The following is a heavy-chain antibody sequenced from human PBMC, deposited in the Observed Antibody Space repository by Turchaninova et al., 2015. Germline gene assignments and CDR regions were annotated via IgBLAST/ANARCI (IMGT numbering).Heavy chain of an antibody. CDR1: GYRLHAYW. CDR2: FDPADPET. Sequence: VQQKQSGAEVKKPGESRKISGKGSGYRLHAYWVCGLRQIPGKGRGGIGRFDPADPETRYSPCFQGQVTISVDKSINTAFLQGSSLKASDSAMYYCGKQVYSGSNRYVDYWGQGNLVTVSS. D-gene: IGHD1-26*01. CDR3: GKQVYSGSNRYVDY. J-gene: IGHJ4*02. V-gene: IGHV5-51*01.